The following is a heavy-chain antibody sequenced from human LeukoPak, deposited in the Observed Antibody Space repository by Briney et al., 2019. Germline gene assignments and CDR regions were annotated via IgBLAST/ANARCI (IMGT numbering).Heavy chain of an antibody. J-gene: IGHJ5*02. Sequence: SETLSLTCAVYGGSFSGYYWSWIRQPPGKGLEWIGEINHSGSTNYNPSLKSRVTISVDTSKNQFSLKLSSVTAAGTAVYYCARALQVVPADYNWFDPWGQGTLVTVSS. CDR3: ARALQVVPADYNWFDP. D-gene: IGHD2-2*01. V-gene: IGHV4-34*01. CDR2: INHSGST. CDR1: GGSFSGYY.